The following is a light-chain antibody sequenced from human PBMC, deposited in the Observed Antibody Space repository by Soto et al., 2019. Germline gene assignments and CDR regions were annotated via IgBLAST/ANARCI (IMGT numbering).Light chain of an antibody. V-gene: IGKV1-5*03. Sequence: DIQMTQSPSTLSASVGDRVTITCRASQSISSWLTWYQQKPGKAPKLLIYKASSLESGVPSRFSGSGPGTEFTLTISSLQPDDFATSYCQQYNTYSRTFGQGTKVEIK. J-gene: IGKJ1*01. CDR1: QSISSW. CDR3: QQYNTYSRT. CDR2: KAS.